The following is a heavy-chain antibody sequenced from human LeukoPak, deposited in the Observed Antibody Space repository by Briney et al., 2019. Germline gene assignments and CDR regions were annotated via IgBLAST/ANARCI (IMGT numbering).Heavy chain of an antibody. J-gene: IGHJ6*02. CDR2: IIPIFGTA. CDR3: ARDKEYGDYPRGYYGMDV. D-gene: IGHD4-17*01. V-gene: IGHV1-69*05. CDR1: GGTFSSYA. Sequence: GASVKVSCKASGGTFSSYAISWVRQAPGQGLEWMGGIIPIFGTANYAQKFQGRVTITTDESTSTAYMELSSLRSEDTAVYYCARDKEYGDYPRGYYGMDVWGQGTTVTVSS.